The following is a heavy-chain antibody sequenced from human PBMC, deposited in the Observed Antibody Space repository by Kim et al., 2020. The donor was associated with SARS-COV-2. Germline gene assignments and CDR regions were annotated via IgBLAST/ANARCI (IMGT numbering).Heavy chain of an antibody. CDR2: IYSDGST. V-gene: IGHV3-53*01. CDR1: GFSVSGDY. CDR3: ARHDWFDP. Sequence: GGSLRLSCAASGFSVSGDYMSWVRQAPGKGLEWVSVIYSDGSTYYADSVKGRFTISRDNFKNTVYLQMKSLRAEDTAAYYCARHDWFDPWGQGTLFTVSS. J-gene: IGHJ5*02.